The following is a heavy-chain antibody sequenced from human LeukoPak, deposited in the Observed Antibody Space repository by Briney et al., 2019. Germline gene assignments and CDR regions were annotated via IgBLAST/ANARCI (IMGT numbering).Heavy chain of an antibody. J-gene: IGHJ4*02. CDR3: AREATITAYNFDY. CDR1: GFTFNRFW. D-gene: IGHD5-24*01. V-gene: IGHV3-7*01. Sequence: PGGSLRLSCAASGFTFNRFWMSWVRQAPGKELEWVANMKQDGSEIYYVDSVKGRFTISRDNAKNSLYLQMSRLRAEDTAIYFCAREATITAYNFDYWGQGTLVTVSS. CDR2: MKQDGSEI.